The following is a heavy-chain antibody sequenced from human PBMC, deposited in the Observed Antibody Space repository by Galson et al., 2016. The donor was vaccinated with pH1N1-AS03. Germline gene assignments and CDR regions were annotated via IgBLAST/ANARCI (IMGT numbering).Heavy chain of an antibody. CDR1: GGTLSSYT. D-gene: IGHD5-24*01. V-gene: IGHV1-69*02. Sequence: SVKVSCKASGGTLSSYTINWVRQAPGQGLEWMGRINPMVGLADYAQKLQDRVTINADKSTSAVYMELGSLRSEDTAVYYCARVSGEDGRGGYKGASAMVAWGQGTTVTVSS. CDR2: INPMVGLA. J-gene: IGHJ6*02. CDR3: ARVSGEDGRGGYKGASAMVA.